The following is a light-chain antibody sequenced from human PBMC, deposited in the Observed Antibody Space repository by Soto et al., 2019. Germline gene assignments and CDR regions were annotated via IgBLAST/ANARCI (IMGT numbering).Light chain of an antibody. Sequence: EIFMTQSPATLSVSPWEMATLSCRASQSVSSNLAWYQQKPGQAPRLLIHGASNTALGIPARFSGSGSGTEFTLTISSLQSEDFAVYYCQQCDSWPLTFGGGTKVDIK. V-gene: IGKV3-15*01. CDR3: QQCDSWPLT. CDR2: GAS. CDR1: QSVSSN. J-gene: IGKJ4*01.